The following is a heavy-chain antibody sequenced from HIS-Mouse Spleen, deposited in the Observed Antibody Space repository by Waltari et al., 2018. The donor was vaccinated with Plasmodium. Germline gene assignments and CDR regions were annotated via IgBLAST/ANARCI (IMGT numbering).Heavy chain of an antibody. CDR2: IYHSGST. CDR1: GYSISSGYY. D-gene: IGHD7-27*01. CDR3: ARVGNWGSNAFDI. Sequence: QVQLQESGPGLVKPSETLSLTCTVSGYSISSGYYWGWIRQPPGKGLKWIGSIYHSGSTYYHPSLKSRVTISVDTSKNQFSLKLSSVTAADTAVYYCARVGNWGSNAFDIWGQGTMVTVSS. V-gene: IGHV4-38-2*02. J-gene: IGHJ3*02.